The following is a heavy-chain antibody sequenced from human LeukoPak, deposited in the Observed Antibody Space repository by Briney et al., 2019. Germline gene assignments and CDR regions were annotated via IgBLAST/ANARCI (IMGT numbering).Heavy chain of an antibody. CDR3: ARGRRGYSSDWYTGNSCDI. J-gene: IGHJ3*02. Sequence: PSETLSLTCDVDGGSFSGYYWGWIRQPPGKGLEWIGEINHSGSTNYNPSLKSRVTISVDASKNQFSLKLSSVTAADTAVYYCARGRRGYSSDWYTGNSCDIWGQGTTVTVSS. D-gene: IGHD6-13*01. CDR1: GGSFSGYY. V-gene: IGHV4-34*01. CDR2: INHSGST.